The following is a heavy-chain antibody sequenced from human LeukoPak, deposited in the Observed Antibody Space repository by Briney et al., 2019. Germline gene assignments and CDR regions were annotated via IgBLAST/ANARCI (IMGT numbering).Heavy chain of an antibody. CDR2: IYYSGST. J-gene: IGHJ6*03. CDR1: GGSISSYY. Sequence: PSETLSLTCTVSGGSISSYYWSWIRQPPGKGLEWIGYIYYSGSTNYNPSLKSRVTISVDTSKNQFSLKLSSVTAADPAVYYCARRTGWNYNYYYMDVWGKGTTVTVSS. CDR3: ARRTGWNYNYYYMDV. D-gene: IGHD1-14*01. V-gene: IGHV4-59*08.